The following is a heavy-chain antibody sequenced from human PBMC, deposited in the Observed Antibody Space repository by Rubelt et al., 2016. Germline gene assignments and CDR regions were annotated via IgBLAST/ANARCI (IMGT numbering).Heavy chain of an antibody. V-gene: IGHV2-70*15. D-gene: IGHD3-22*01. CDR3: ARILLPDYYDGSGGMDV. CDR2: IDWDDDK. CDR1: GFSLSTSGMC. J-gene: IGHJ6*02. Sequence: QVTLRESGPALVKPTQTLTLICTFSGFSLSTSGMCVSWIRQPPGKALEWLARIDWDDDKYYSTSLKTRLTISKDTSKNQVVLTMTNIDPVDTATYYCARILLPDYYDGSGGMDVWGQGTTVTVSS.